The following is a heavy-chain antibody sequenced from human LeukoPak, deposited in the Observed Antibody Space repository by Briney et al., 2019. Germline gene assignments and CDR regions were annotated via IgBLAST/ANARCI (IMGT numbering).Heavy chain of an antibody. CDR3: ASAISGGSRITACDG. Sequence: ASVKVSCKASGYTFTGYYMHWVRQAPGQGLEWMGWINPNSDFTNFAQNFQGRVTMTSNTSISTAYMELNRLSSDNTAVYYCASAISGGSRITACDGWGQGTLVSSSS. J-gene: IGHJ1*01. CDR1: GYTFTGYY. D-gene: IGHD2-15*01. V-gene: IGHV1-2*02. CDR2: INPNSDFT.